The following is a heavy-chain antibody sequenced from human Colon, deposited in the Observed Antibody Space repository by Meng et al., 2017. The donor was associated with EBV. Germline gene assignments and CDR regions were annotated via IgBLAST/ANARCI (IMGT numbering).Heavy chain of an antibody. Sequence: QVQLQQWGAGLFKASETLSLTCVVYGGSLSDYYCSWIRQSPGRGLEWIGEIHPSGSIFYNPSLQSRVTISVDTSKNQFSLNLNSVTAADTAVYFCSRGVDSYKLGNLWGRGTLVTVSS. V-gene: IGHV4-34*02. CDR1: GGSLSDYY. J-gene: IGHJ2*01. D-gene: IGHD7-27*01. CDR2: IHPSGSI. CDR3: SRGVDSYKLGNL.